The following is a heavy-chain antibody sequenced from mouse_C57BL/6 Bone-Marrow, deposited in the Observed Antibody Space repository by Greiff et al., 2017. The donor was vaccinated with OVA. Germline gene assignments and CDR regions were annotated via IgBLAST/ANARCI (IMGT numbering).Heavy chain of an antibody. CDR3: ARNAGIYYDYDEGWAMDY. CDR1: GFSLTSYG. J-gene: IGHJ4*01. CDR2: IWSGGST. Sequence: VQLQQSGPGLVQPSQSLSITCTVSGFSLTSYGVHWVRQSPGKGLEWLGVIWSGGSTDYNAAFISRLSISKDNSKSQVFFKMNSLQADDTAIYYCARNAGIYYDYDEGWAMDYWGQGTSVTVSS. D-gene: IGHD2-4*01. V-gene: IGHV2-2*01.